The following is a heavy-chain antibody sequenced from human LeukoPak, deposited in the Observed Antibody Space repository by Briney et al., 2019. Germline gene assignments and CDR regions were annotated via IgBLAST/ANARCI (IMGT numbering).Heavy chain of an antibody. CDR1: GGSISSSSYY. CDR2: IYYSGST. D-gene: IGHD3-10*02. CDR3: ARRAAARPPCSGCSRSGAFDI. V-gene: IGHV4-39*01. J-gene: IGHJ3*02. Sequence: NPSETLSLTCTVSGGSISSSSYYWGWIRQPPGKGLEWIGSIYYSGSTYYNPSLKSRVTISVDTSKNQFSLKLSSVTAADTAVYYCARRAAARPPCSGCSRSGAFDIWGQGTMVTVSS.